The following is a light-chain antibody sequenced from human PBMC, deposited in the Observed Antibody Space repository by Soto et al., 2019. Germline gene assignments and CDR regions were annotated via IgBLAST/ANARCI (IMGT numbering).Light chain of an antibody. CDR2: DVS. CDR1: SSDVGGYTF. Sequence: QSALTQPASVSGSPGQSITISCTGTSSDVGGYTFVSWYQQHPGKAPKVMIYDVSNRPSSVSNRFSGSKSGNTASLTISGLQAEDEADYYCASYTSIGTYVFGTGTKLTVL. J-gene: IGLJ1*01. CDR3: ASYTSIGTYV. V-gene: IGLV2-14*01.